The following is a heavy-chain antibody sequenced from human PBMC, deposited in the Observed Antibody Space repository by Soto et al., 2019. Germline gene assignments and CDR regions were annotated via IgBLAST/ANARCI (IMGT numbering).Heavy chain of an antibody. J-gene: IGHJ5*02. D-gene: IGHD3-10*01. Sequence: ASVKVSCTASGYTFTSYGISWVRQAPGQGLEWMGWISAYNGNTNYAQKLQGRVNMTTDTSTSTAYMELRSLRSDDTAVYYCARRITMVRGVKNWFDPWGQGTLVTVSS. CDR2: ISAYNGNT. CDR3: ARRITMVRGVKNWFDP. CDR1: GYTFTSYG. V-gene: IGHV1-18*01.